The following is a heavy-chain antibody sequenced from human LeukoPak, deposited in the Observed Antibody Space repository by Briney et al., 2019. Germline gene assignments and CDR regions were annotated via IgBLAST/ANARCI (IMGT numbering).Heavy chain of an antibody. V-gene: IGHV4-34*01. CDR2: INHSGST. CDR1: GGSFIGYY. Sequence: SETLSLTCAVYGGSFIGYYWSWIRQPPGKGLEWIGEINHSGSTNYNPSLKSRVTISVDTSKNQFSLKLSSVTAADTAVYYCASPWVRGVITWGQGTLVTVSS. D-gene: IGHD3-10*01. CDR3: ASPWVRGVIT. J-gene: IGHJ5*02.